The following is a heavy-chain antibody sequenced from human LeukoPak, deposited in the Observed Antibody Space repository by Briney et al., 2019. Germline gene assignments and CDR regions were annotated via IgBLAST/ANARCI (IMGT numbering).Heavy chain of an antibody. V-gene: IGHV4-31*03. CDR1: GGSISSGGYY. D-gene: IGHD3-22*01. CDR3: ARGGAHYYYDSSGYYPFDY. CDR2: IYYSGST. J-gene: IGHJ4*02. Sequence: PSETLSLTCTVSGGSISSGGYYWSWIRQHPGKGLEWIGYIYYSGSTYYNPSLKSRVTISVDTSENQFSLKLSSVTAADTAVYYCARGGAHYYYDSSGYYPFDYWGQGTLVTVSS.